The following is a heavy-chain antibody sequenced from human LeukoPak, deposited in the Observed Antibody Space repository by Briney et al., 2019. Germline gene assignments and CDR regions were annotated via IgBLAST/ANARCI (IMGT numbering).Heavy chain of an antibody. V-gene: IGHV3-21*04. CDR2: ISSSSSYI. CDR3: ARDIDNGDYVVY. D-gene: IGHD4-17*01. Sequence: GGSLGLSCAASGFTFSSYSMNWVRQAPGKGLEWVSSISSSSSYIYYADSVKGRFTISRDNAKNSLYLQMNSLRAEDTAVYYCARDIDNGDYVVYWGQGTLVTVSS. J-gene: IGHJ4*02. CDR1: GFTFSSYS.